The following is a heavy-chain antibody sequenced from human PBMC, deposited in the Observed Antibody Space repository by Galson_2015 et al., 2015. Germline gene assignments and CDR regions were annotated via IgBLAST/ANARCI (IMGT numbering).Heavy chain of an antibody. CDR2: IIPIFGTA. CDR3: ARPFTNSGSYPRLTNQFDI. V-gene: IGHV1-69*13. J-gene: IGHJ3*02. D-gene: IGHD1-26*01. CDR1: GGTFSSYA. Sequence: SVKVSCKASGGTFSSYAISWVRQAPGQGLEWMGGIIPIFGTANYAQKFQGRVTITADESTSTAYMELSSLRSEDTAVYYCARPFTNSGSYPRLTNQFDIWGQGTMVTVSS.